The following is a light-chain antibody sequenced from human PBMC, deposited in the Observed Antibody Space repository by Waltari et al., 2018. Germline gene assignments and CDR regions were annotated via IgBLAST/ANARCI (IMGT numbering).Light chain of an antibody. CDR2: DEA. CDR1: QSASGK. Sequence: ELAMTPSPATLSVSPGERATLSCRASQSASGKSAGYQPKPGQAPRIVIYDEATRATGIPARFSGSGSGTEFTLTISSLQSEDFAVYYCQQYNNWPLTFGGGTKVEIK. J-gene: IGKJ4*01. CDR3: QQYNNWPLT. V-gene: IGKV3-15*01.